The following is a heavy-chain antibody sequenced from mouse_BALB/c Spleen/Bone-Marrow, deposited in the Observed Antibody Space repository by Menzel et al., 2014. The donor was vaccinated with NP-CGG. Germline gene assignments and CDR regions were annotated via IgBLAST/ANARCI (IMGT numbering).Heavy chain of an antibody. CDR2: INPGSSTI. J-gene: IGHJ2*01. Sequence: EVQGVESGGGLVQPGGSLNLARVASGFDFSRYWMSWARQAPGKGQEWIGEINPGSSTINYSPSLKDKFIISRDNAKNTLYLQMSKVRSEDTALYYCARLGNYCYHANWGQCPTLAVSA. CDR3: ARLGNYCYHAN. CDR1: GFDFSRYW. D-gene: IGHD1-2*01. V-gene: IGHV4-2*02.